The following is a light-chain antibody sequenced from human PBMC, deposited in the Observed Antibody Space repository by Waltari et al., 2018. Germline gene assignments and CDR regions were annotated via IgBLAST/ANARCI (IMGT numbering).Light chain of an antibody. CDR1: QSLLQSNGNNY. J-gene: IGKJ3*01. CDR3: MQALQTPFT. Sequence: DIVMTQSPLSLPVTPGEPASISCRSRQSLLQSNGNNYLDWYLQKPGQSPQLLIYLGSNRASGVPDRFSGSGSGTDFTLKISRVEAEDVGVYYCMQALQTPFTFGPGTKVDIK. CDR2: LGS. V-gene: IGKV2-28*01.